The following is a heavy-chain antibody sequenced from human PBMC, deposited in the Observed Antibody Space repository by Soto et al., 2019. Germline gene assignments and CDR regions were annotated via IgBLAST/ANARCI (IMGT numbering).Heavy chain of an antibody. CDR3: AKDISRVAGTIFGVVSPSRHYGMDG. D-gene: IGHD3-3*01. CDR1: GFTYDDYA. J-gene: IGHJ6*02. V-gene: IGHV3-9*01. CDR2: ISWNSGSI. Sequence: HPGGSLRLSCVASGFTYDDYAMHWGRQAPGKGLEWVSGISWNSGSIGYADSVKGRFTISRDNAKNSLYLQMNGLRAEDTALYYCAKDISRVAGTIFGVVSPSRHYGMDGWGQGTTVTVSS.